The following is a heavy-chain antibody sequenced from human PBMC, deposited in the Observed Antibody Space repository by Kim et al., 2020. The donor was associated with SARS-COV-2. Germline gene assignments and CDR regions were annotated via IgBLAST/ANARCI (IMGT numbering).Heavy chain of an antibody. CDR1: GFTFSSYA. V-gene: IGHV3-23*01. CDR3: AKDSCRGGRCLFDY. Sequence: GGSLRLSCAASGFTFSSYALNWVRQAPGKGLEWVSAISGRGGSTYYADSVKGRFTISRDNSKSTLSLQMSSLRAEDTAVYYCAKDSCRGGRCLFDYWGQGTLVTVSS. J-gene: IGHJ4*02. CDR2: ISGRGGST. D-gene: IGHD2-15*01.